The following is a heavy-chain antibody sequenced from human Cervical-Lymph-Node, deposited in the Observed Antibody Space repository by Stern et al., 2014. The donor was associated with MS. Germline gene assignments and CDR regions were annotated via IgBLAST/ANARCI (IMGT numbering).Heavy chain of an antibody. Sequence: QMQLVQSGAEVKKPGSSVKVSCKASGGTFSSYEITWVRQAPGQGLEWMGGIIPTFDAPSYAQNVQARVTISADESTNTAYLDLNGLKSDDTAIYFCARAYTYYSNSAGYWGQGTLVTVSS. CDR1: GGTFSSYE. CDR3: ARAYTYYSNSAGY. J-gene: IGHJ4*02. V-gene: IGHV1-69*01. CDR2: IIPTFDAP. D-gene: IGHD3-10*01.